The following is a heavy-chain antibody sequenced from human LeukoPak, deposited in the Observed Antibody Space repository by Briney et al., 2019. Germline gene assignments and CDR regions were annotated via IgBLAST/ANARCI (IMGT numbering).Heavy chain of an antibody. CDR3: AKESDGFDV. Sequence: GGSLRLSFAASDLIFGGFIMIGVGRAPGRGLEWVSVISRDRSYIHYAESVKGRFTISRANSKNTLYLEMSSLSAEDTAVYFCAKESDGFDVWGQGTTVTVSS. CDR1: DLIFGGFI. J-gene: IGHJ3*01. V-gene: IGHV3-30*15. CDR2: ISRDRSYI.